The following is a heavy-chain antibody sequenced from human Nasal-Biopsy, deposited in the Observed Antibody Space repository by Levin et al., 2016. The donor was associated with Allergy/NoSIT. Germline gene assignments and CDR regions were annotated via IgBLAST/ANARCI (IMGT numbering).Heavy chain of an antibody. CDR3: ARGVYGSGSYFLDY. D-gene: IGHD3-10*01. CDR1: GFTFSDHY. CDR2: SRNKPNSYST. Sequence: GGSLRLSCAASGFTFSDHYMDWVRQAPGKGLEWVGRSRNKPNSYSTEYAASVKGRFTISRDDSENSLFLQMNSLKTEDTAVYYCARGVYGSGSYFLDYWGQGSLVIVSS. V-gene: IGHV3-72*01. J-gene: IGHJ4*02.